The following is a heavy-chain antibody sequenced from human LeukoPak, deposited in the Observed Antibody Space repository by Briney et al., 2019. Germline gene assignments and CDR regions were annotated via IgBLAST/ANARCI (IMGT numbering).Heavy chain of an antibody. CDR2: INPNSGGT. V-gene: IGHV1-2*04. CDR3: ARGIAVARTVVTATLFDY. D-gene: IGHD2-21*02. J-gene: IGHJ4*02. CDR1: GYTFTGYY. Sequence: ASVKVSCKASGYTFTGYYMHWVRQAPGQGLEWMGWINPNSGGTNYAQKFQGWVTMTRDTSISTAYMELSRLRSDDTAVYYCARGIAVARTVVTATLFDYWGQGTLVTVSS.